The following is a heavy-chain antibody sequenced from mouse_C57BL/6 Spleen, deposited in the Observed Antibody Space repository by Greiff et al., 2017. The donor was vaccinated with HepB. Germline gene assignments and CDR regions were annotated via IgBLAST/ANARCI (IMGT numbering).Heavy chain of an antibody. J-gene: IGHJ2*01. Sequence: QVQLQQSGPELVKPGASVKISCKASGYAFSSSWMNWVKQRPGKGLEWIGRIYPGDGDTNYNGKFKGKATLTADKSSSTAYMQLSSLTSEDSAVYFCASLTTVVGGFDYWGQGTTLTVSS. CDR3: ASLTTVVGGFDY. CDR2: IYPGDGDT. CDR1: GYAFSSSW. D-gene: IGHD1-1*01. V-gene: IGHV1-82*01.